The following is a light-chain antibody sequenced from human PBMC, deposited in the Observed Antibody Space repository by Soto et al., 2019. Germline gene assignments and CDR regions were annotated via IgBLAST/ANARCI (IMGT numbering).Light chain of an antibody. CDR1: QGVTTN. V-gene: IGKV3-11*01. J-gene: IGKJ5*01. CDR2: DAS. Sequence: EIVMTQSPDTLSVSPGERATLTCRAGQGVTTNFAWYQQKSGQAPRLLIYDASNRATGIPARFSGSGSGTDFTLTISSLEPEDFAVYYCQQRSNWPRPITFGQGTRLEIK. CDR3: QQRSNWPRPIT.